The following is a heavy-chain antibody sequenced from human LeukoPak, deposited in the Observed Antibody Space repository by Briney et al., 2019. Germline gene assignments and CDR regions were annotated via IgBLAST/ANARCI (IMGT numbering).Heavy chain of an antibody. CDR1: GGSFSGYY. J-gene: IGHJ1*01. Sequence: SETLSLTCAVYGGSFSGYYWSWIRQPPGKGLEWIGEINHSGSTNYNPSLKSRVTISVDTSKNQFSLKLSSVTAADTAVYYCASTSPGGLRLGELSEDWGQGTLVTVSS. V-gene: IGHV4-34*01. D-gene: IGHD3-16*02. CDR3: ASTSPGGLRLGELSED. CDR2: INHSGST.